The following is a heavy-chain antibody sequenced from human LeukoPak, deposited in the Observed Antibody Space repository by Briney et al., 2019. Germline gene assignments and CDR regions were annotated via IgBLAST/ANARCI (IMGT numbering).Heavy chain of an antibody. D-gene: IGHD3-22*01. CDR3: ARGSTHGSSGYLRPFDY. CDR2: ISYDGSYK. Sequence: LPGGSLRLSCAASEFTFSTYGMHWVRQAPGKGLEWVAVISYDGSYKFYADSVRGRFTTSRDNSKSTLYLQMNSLRDEDTAVYYCARGSTHGSSGYLRPFDYWGRGTLVTVSS. J-gene: IGHJ4*02. CDR1: EFTFSTYG. V-gene: IGHV3-30*03.